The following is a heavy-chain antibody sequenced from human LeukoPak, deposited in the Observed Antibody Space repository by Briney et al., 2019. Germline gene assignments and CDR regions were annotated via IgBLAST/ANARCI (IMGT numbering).Heavy chain of an antibody. CDR1: GGSFSGYY. V-gene: IGHV4-34*01. Sequence: PSETLSLTCAVYGGSFSGYYWSWIRQPPGKGLEWIGEINHSGSTNYNPSLKSRVTISVDTSKNQFSLKLSSVTAADTAVYYCARGRSRLGTRAPAAMVRWFDPWGQGTLVTVSS. J-gene: IGHJ5*02. CDR2: INHSGST. CDR3: ARGRSRLGTRAPAAMVRWFDP. D-gene: IGHD2-2*01.